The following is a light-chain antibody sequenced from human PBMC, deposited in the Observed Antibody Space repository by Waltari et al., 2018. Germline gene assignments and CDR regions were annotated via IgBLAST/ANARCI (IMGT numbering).Light chain of an antibody. CDR1: QVSGRF. V-gene: IGKV1-39*01. CDR2: KTS. CDR3: QQSYNVSFT. J-gene: IGKJ3*01. Sequence: IQFTQPPSSLSAAVGYSVTITCRSSQVSGRFLNWYQQKAGKPPNLLIYKTSTFLHGVPSRFSGSGSGKDFTLTITGLQREDFTTYFCQQSYNVSFTFGPGTTVDLK.